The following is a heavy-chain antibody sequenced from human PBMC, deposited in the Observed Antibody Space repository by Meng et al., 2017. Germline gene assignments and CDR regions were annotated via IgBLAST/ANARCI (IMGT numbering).Heavy chain of an antibody. Sequence: LRLSCTVSGGSISSGGYYWSWIRQHPGKGLEWIGYIYYSGSTYYNPSLKSRVTIPVDTSKNQFSLKLSSVTAADTAVYYCAREVADIVVAVAAHDAFDIWGQGTMVTVSS. CDR2: IYYSGST. J-gene: IGHJ3*02. D-gene: IGHD2-15*01. V-gene: IGHV4-31*02. CDR3: AREVADIVVAVAAHDAFDI. CDR1: GGSISSGGYY.